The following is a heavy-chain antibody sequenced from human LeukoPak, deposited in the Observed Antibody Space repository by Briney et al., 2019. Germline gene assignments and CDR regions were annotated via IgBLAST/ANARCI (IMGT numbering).Heavy chain of an antibody. D-gene: IGHD6-13*01. CDR1: GFTVSSNY. Sequence: GGSLRLSCAASGFTVSSNYMSWVRQAPGKGLEWVSVIYSSGSAYYADSVRGRFTISRDNSKNTLYLQMNSLRAEDTAVHYCARADSWYYFDYWGQGTVVTVSS. V-gene: IGHV3-53*01. CDR2: IYSSGSA. J-gene: IGHJ4*02. CDR3: ARADSWYYFDY.